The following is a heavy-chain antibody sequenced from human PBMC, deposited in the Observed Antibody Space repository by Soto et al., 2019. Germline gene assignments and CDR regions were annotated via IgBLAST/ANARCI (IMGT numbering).Heavy chain of an antibody. J-gene: IGHJ6*03. Sequence: ASVKVSCKASGYTFTSYDINWVRQATGQGLEWMGWMNPNSGNTGYAQKFQGRVTMTRNTSISTAYMELSSLRSEDTAVYYCARVRSYSYGWYMDVWGKGTTVTVSS. CDR2: MNPNSGNT. CDR3: ARVRSYSYGWYMDV. V-gene: IGHV1-8*01. CDR1: GYTFTSYD. D-gene: IGHD5-18*01.